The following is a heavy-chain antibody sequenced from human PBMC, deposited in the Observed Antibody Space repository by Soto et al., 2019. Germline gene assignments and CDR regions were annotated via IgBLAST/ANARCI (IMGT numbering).Heavy chain of an antibody. D-gene: IGHD6-19*01. V-gene: IGHV1-3*05. Sequence: QVQLVQSGAEEKKPGASVKVSCKASGYTFTAYAMHWVRQAPGQRLEWMGWINAGNGNTKYSQKFQGRVNITRDTSASTAYMELGSLRSEDTAVYCCARDVAVPADCDYWGQGTLVTVSS. CDR1: GYTFTAYA. CDR2: INAGNGNT. CDR3: ARDVAVPADCDY. J-gene: IGHJ4*02.